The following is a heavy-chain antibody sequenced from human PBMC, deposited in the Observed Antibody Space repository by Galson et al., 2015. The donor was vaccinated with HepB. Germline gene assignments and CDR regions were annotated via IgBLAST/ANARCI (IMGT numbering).Heavy chain of an antibody. D-gene: IGHD2-2*01. CDR2: ISAYNGNT. Sequence: SVKVSCKASGYTFTSYGISWVRQAPGQGLEWMGWISAYNGNTNYAQKLQGRVTMTTDTSTSTAYMELRSLRSDDTAVYYCARAYCSSTSCYAGGWFDPWGQGTLVTVSS. V-gene: IGHV1-18*04. J-gene: IGHJ5*02. CDR3: ARAYCSSTSCYAGGWFDP. CDR1: GYTFTSYG.